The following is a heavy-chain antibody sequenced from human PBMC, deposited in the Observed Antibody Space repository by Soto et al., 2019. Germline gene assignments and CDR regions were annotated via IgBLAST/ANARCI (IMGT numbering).Heavy chain of an antibody. CDR3: AKDRMVYAAPPLDY. V-gene: IGHV3-23*01. Sequence: HPGXSLRLSCAASGFTFSSYAISWVHQAPGKGLEWVSAISGSGGSTYYADSVKGRFTISRDNSKNTLYLQMNSLRAEDTAVYYCAKDRMVYAAPPLDYWGQGTLVTVSS. D-gene: IGHD2-8*01. CDR1: GFTFSSYA. CDR2: ISGSGGST. J-gene: IGHJ4*02.